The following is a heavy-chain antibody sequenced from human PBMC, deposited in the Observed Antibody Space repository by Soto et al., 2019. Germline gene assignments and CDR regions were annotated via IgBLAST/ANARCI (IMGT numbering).Heavy chain of an antibody. CDR2: IYYSGST. CDR1: GGSISSGGYY. J-gene: IGHJ5*02. Sequence: SETLSLTCTVSGGSISSGGYYWSWIRQHPGKGLEWIGYIYYSGSTYYNPSLKSRVTISVDTSKNQFSLKLSSVTAADTAVYYCAGEGVSDYSNLGGWVWRGWFDPWGQGTLVTVSS. CDR3: AGEGVSDYSNLGGWVWRGWFDP. V-gene: IGHV4-31*03. D-gene: IGHD4-4*01.